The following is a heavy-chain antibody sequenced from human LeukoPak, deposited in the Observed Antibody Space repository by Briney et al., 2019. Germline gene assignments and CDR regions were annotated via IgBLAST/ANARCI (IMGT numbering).Heavy chain of an antibody. CDR2: IIPIFGTA. CDR1: RDTFSSYA. V-gene: IGHV1-69*05. CDR3: ARDPIPPYCSGGSCYSINYFDY. J-gene: IGHJ4*02. D-gene: IGHD2-15*01. Sequence: ASVKVSCKASRDTFSSYAISWVRQAPGQGLEWMGRIIPIFGTANYAQKFQGRVTITTNKSTTTAYMKLSSLRSEDTAVYYCARDPIPPYCSGGSCYSINYFDYWGQGTLVTVSS.